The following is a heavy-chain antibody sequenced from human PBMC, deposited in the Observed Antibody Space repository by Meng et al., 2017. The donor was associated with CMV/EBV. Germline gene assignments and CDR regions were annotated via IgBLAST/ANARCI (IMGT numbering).Heavy chain of an antibody. Sequence: RRVESVVGLVKPARALSLPGTVLGRSFGSGDYNWSWYRQHPGKGLEWIGYIYFSGITYYNPSIKYRVTISVDTSKNQYNLKLSSETAADTAVYYCTRVTSRVAGAFDYWSQGTLVTVSS. V-gene: IGHV4-30-4*01. D-gene: IGHD1-14*01. J-gene: IGHJ4*02. CDR3: TRVTSRVAGAFDY. CDR2: IYFSGIT. CDR1: GRSFGSGDYN.